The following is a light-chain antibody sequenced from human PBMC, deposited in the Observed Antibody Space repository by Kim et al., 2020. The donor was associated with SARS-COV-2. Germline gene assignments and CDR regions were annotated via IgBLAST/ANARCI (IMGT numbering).Light chain of an antibody. CDR3: QQSQSTPWLT. J-gene: IGKJ4*01. CDR1: QSIGTR. V-gene: IGKV1-39*01. CDR2: AAS. Sequence: DIQMTQSPSSLAASVGDRVTIACRASQSIGTRLNWYQQRPGKAPKLLIYAASSLQSGVPSRFSGTGSGTDFTLTISSLQPEDFATYYCQQSQSTPWLTFGGGTKVDIK.